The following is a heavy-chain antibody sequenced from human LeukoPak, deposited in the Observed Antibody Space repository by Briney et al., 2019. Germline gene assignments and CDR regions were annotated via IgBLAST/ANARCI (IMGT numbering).Heavy chain of an antibody. V-gene: IGHV4-59*01. CDR2: IYCSGST. CDR1: GGSISSYY. CDR3: AAGGGYYDSSDLDY. J-gene: IGHJ4*02. Sequence: SETLSLTCTVSGGSISSYYWSWIRQPPGKGLEWIGYIYCSGSTNYNPSLKSRVTISVDTSKNQFSLKLSSVTAADTAVYYCAAGGGYYDSSDLDYWGQGTLVTVSS. D-gene: IGHD3-22*01.